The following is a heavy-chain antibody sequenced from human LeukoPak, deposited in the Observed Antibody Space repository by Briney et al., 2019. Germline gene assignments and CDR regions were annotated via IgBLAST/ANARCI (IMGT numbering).Heavy chain of an antibody. CDR1: GGSISSGGYY. CDR2: IYYSGNT. V-gene: IGHV4-31*03. CDR3: ARAADSLRYFDSSGGRLEYGMDV. D-gene: IGHD3-9*01. Sequence: NPSETLSLTCTVSGGSISSGGYYWSWIRQHPGKGLEWIGYIYYSGNTYYNPSLKSRITISVDTSKNQLSLKLSSVTAADTAVYYCARAADSLRYFDSSGGRLEYGMDVWGQGTTVTVSS. J-gene: IGHJ6*02.